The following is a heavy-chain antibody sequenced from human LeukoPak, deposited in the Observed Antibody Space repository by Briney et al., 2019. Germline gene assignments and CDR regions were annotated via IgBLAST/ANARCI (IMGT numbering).Heavy chain of an antibody. V-gene: IGHV3-23*01. J-gene: IGHJ4*02. CDR3: AKDCSPPGASLCYFDY. Sequence: PGGSLRLSCAASGFTFSSYAMSWVRQAPGKGLEWVSTIGGSDGSTYYANSVKGRFTISRDNSKNTLYLQVNSLRAEDTAVYYCAKDCSPPGASLCYFDYWGQGSLVTVSS. CDR1: GFTFSSYA. D-gene: IGHD3-10*02. CDR2: IGGSDGST.